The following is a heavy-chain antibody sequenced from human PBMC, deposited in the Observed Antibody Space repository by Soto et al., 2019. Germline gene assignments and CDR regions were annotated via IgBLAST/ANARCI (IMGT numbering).Heavy chain of an antibody. J-gene: IGHJ5*02. CDR2: ISAYNGDT. CDR3: ARDSLGTETTYWLDP. CDR1: GYRFTNYG. V-gene: IGHV1-18*01. Sequence: ASVKVSCKASGYRFTNYGISWVRQAPGQGLEWVGWISAYNGDTNYAQKVQGRVTMTTETSTSTAYMELRSLRSDDTAMYYCARDSLGTETTYWLDPWGQGNLVTVSS. D-gene: IGHD4-4*01.